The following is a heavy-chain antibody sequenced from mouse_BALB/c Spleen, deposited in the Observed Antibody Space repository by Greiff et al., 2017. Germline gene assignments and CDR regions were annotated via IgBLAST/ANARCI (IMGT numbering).Heavy chain of an antibody. V-gene: IGHV1S34*01. Sequence: LVKPGASVKISCKASGYSFTGYYMHWVKQSHGKSLEWIGYISCYNGATSYNQKFKGKATFTVDTSSSTAYMQFNSLTSEDSAVYYCARTEDYGNYGYFDYWGQGTTLTVSS. J-gene: IGHJ2*01. D-gene: IGHD2-1*01. CDR3: ARTEDYGNYGYFDY. CDR2: ISCYNGAT. CDR1: GYSFTGYY.